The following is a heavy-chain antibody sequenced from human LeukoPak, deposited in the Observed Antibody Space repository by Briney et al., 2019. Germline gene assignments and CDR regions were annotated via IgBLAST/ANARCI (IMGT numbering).Heavy chain of an antibody. J-gene: IGHJ4*02. Sequence: SETLSLTCTVSGGSISSSSNYWGWIRQPPGKGLEWIGSIYYSGSTYYNPSLKSRVTISVDTSKNQFSLKLSSVTAADTAVYYCARQRPTYYYDSSGYYHNSRSIDYWGQGTLVTVSS. D-gene: IGHD3-22*01. V-gene: IGHV4-39*01. CDR3: ARQRPTYYYDSSGYYHNSRSIDY. CDR2: IYYSGST. CDR1: GGSISSSSNY.